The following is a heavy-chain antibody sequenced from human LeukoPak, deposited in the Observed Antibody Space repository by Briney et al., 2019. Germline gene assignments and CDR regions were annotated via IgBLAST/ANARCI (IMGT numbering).Heavy chain of an antibody. CDR1: GYTFTSYG. D-gene: IGHD1-26*01. CDR2: ISAYNGNT. CDR3: ARDGVKWIVGARDYFDY. J-gene: IGHJ4*02. V-gene: IGHV1-18*01. Sequence: ASVKVSCKASGYTFTSYGISWVRQAPGQGLEWMGWISAYNGNTNYAQKLQGRVTMTTDTSTSTAYMELRSLRSDDTAVYYCARDGVKWIVGARDYFDYWGQGTLVTVSS.